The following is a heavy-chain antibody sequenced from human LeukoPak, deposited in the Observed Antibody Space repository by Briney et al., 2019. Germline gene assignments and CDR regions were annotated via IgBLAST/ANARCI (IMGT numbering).Heavy chain of an antibody. V-gene: IGHV3-30*02. CDR3: ARSYTGPDYYYYGMDV. CDR2: IRYDGSNK. J-gene: IGHJ6*02. CDR1: GFTFSSYG. D-gene: IGHD3-16*01. Sequence: SGGSLRLSCAASGFTFSSYGVHWVRQAPGKGLEWVAFIRYDGSNKYYADSVKGRFTISRDNSKNTLYLQMNSLRAEDTAVYYCARSYTGPDYYYYGMDVWGQGTTDTVSS.